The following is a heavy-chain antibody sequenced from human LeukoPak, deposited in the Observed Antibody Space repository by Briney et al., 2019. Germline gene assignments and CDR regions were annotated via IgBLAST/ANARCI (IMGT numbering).Heavy chain of an antibody. CDR1: GGSISSGSYY. J-gene: IGHJ4*02. CDR3: ARVGQRYGSGPFDY. CDR2: IYYSGST. V-gene: IGHV4-61*01. D-gene: IGHD3-10*01. Sequence: PSETLSLTCTVSGGSISSGSYYWSWIRQPPGKGLEWIGYIYYSGSTNYNPSLKSRVTISVDTSKNQFSLKLSSVTAADTAVFYCARVGQRYGSGPFDYWGQGTLVTVSS.